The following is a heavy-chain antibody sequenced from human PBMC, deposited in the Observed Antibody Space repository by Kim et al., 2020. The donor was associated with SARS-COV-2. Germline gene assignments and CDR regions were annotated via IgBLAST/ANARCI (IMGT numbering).Heavy chain of an antibody. J-gene: IGHJ4*02. CDR1: GYTLTELS. Sequence: ASVKVSCKVSGYTLTELSMHWVRQAPGKGLEWMGGFDPEDGETIYAQKFQGRVTMTEDTSTDTAYMELSSLRSEDTAVYYCATDSFNSGWVDYWGQGTLFTVSS. V-gene: IGHV1-24*01. CDR3: ATDSFNSGWVDY. D-gene: IGHD6-19*01. CDR2: FDPEDGET.